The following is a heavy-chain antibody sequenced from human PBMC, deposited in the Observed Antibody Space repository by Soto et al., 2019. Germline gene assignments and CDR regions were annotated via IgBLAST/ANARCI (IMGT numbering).Heavy chain of an antibody. CDR3: ARPNIQSAWNDGFES. D-gene: IGHD1-1*01. J-gene: IGHJ3*02. CDR1: GFTFDDYS. CDR2: ISYEGSNK. V-gene: IGHV3-30-3*01. Sequence: QVQLVESGGGVVQPGRSLRLSCAAFGFTFDDYSMHWVRQAPGKGLEWVALISYEGSNKYYADSVKGRFTISRDNAKNTRFLEVNSLRTEDTAVYYCARPNIQSAWNDGFESWGQGTMVTVSS.